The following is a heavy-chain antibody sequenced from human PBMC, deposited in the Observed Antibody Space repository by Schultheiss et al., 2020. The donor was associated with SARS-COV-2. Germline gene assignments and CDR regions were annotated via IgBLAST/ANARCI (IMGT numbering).Heavy chain of an antibody. J-gene: IGHJ4*02. CDR3: TRSTDSSGDCDY. Sequence: GGSLRLSCAASGFTFSGSAMHWVRQASGKGLEWVGRIRSKANSYATAYAASVKGRFTISRDDSKNTAYLQMNSLKTEDTAVYYCTRSTDSSGDCDYWGLGTLVTVSS. D-gene: IGHD4-17*01. CDR2: IRSKANSYAT. CDR1: GFTFSGSA. V-gene: IGHV3-73*01.